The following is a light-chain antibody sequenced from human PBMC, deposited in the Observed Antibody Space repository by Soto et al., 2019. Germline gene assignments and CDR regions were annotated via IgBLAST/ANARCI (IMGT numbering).Light chain of an antibody. V-gene: IGKV3-20*01. J-gene: IGKJ2*01. CDR1: QSVSSSY. Sequence: EIVLTQSPGTLSLSPGERATLSCRASQSVSSSYLAWYQQKPGQAPRLLIYDASSRATGIPDRFSGSGSGSYFTLTISRLDPEDFAVYFGQQFGSSPYTFGHGTKLEIK. CDR2: DAS. CDR3: QQFGSSPYT.